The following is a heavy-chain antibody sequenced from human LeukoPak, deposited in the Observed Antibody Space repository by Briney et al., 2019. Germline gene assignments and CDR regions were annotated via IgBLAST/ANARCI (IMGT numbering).Heavy chain of an antibody. Sequence: SETLSLTCAVSGYSISSGYYWGWIRQPPGKGLEWIGSIYHSGSTYYNPSLKRRVTISVDTSKNQFSLKLSSVTAADTAVYYCARTYYYDSSGYYYYFDYWGQGTLVTVSS. V-gene: IGHV4-38-2*01. J-gene: IGHJ4*02. CDR3: ARTYYYDSSGYYYYFDY. D-gene: IGHD3-22*01. CDR2: IYHSGST. CDR1: GYSISSGYY.